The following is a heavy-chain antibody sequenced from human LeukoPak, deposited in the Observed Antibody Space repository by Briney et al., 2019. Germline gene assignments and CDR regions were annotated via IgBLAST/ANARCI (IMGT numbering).Heavy chain of an antibody. D-gene: IGHD3-9*01. CDR1: GFTFSSYS. Sequence: GGSLRLSCAASGFTFSSYSMNWVRQAPGKGLEWVSSISSSSSYIYYADSVKGRFTISRDNSKNTLYLQMNSLRAEDTAVYYCAKDLGRYFDWFNPHYFDYWGQGTLVTVSS. J-gene: IGHJ4*02. CDR2: ISSSSSYI. V-gene: IGHV3-21*04. CDR3: AKDLGRYFDWFNPHYFDY.